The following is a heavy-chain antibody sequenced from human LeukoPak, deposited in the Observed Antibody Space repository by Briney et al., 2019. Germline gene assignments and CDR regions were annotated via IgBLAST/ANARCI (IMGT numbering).Heavy chain of an antibody. J-gene: IGHJ6*02. Sequence: GGSLRLSCPASGFTFSDYSMSWVRQAPGKGLEWVSSISSSSDYIYYADSVKGRFTISRDNAKNSLYLQMNSLRAEDTAVYYCARSRSVSNYKGMDVWGQGTTVTVSS. CDR3: ARSRSVSNYKGMDV. CDR2: ISSSSDYI. V-gene: IGHV3-21*01. CDR1: GFTFSDYS. D-gene: IGHD5/OR15-5a*01.